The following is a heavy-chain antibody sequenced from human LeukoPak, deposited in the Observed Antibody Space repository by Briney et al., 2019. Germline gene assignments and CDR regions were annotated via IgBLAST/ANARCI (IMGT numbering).Heavy chain of an antibody. Sequence: ASVKVSCKASGDTFTSYYMHWVRQAPGQGLEWMGIINPSGGSTSYAQKFQGRVTMTRDTSTSTVYMELSSLRSEDTAVYYCARERPQIAPSSSGWGFDYWGQGTLVTVSS. CDR2: INPSGGST. J-gene: IGHJ4*02. CDR3: ARERPQIAPSSSGWGFDY. CDR1: GDTFTSYY. D-gene: IGHD6-19*01. V-gene: IGHV1-46*01.